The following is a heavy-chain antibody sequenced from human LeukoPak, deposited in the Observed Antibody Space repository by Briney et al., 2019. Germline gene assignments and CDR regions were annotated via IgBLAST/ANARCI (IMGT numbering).Heavy chain of an antibody. CDR1: AGSIFSTTFY. Sequence: SETLSLACSVSAGSIFSTTFYWGWIRQPPGKGLEWMGSMYYDGSTYYNPSLKSRVSISVDTSNNQFSLKLTSVTAADTAVYFCARRSDSGSDDGEDYFDFWGQGTLVTVSS. V-gene: IGHV4-39*01. J-gene: IGHJ4*02. CDR3: ARRSDSGSDDGEDYFDF. D-gene: IGHD1-26*01. CDR2: MYYDGST.